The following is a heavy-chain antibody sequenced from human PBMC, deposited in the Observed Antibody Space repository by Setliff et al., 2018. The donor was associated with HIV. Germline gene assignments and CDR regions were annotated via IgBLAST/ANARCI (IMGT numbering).Heavy chain of an antibody. Sequence: PGGSLRLSCAAAGFPFSAYNIHWVRQAPGKGLEWVSGISSNTDNIYYADSVKGRFTISRDNANNSLFLEMNNLRPEDTAFYYCVKDGTPIGRYYQYFHVWGEGIMVTVSS. CDR1: GFPFSAYN. CDR2: ISSNTDNI. CDR3: VKDGTPIGRYYQYFHV. V-gene: IGHV3-9*01. D-gene: IGHD1-26*01. J-gene: IGHJ6*04.